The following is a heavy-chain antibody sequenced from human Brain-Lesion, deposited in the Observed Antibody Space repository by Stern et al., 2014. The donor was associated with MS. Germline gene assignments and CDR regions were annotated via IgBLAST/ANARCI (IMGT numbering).Heavy chain of an antibody. Sequence: QVQLVESGPGLVKPSQTLSLACAVSGASVGGGDWYWSWIRQPPGKGLGWLGHIYDSGTTYYKPSLKSRLIISLDTSKNQFSLNLTSVTAADTAVYYCAGAFGKYELLESFHMWGQGTMVTVSS. CDR3: AGAFGKYELLESFHM. D-gene: IGHD1-1*01. J-gene: IGHJ3*02. CDR1: GASVGGGDWY. V-gene: IGHV4-30-4*01. CDR2: IYDSGTT.